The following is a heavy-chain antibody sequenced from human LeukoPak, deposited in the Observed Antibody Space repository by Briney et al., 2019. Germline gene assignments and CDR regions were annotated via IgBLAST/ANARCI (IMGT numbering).Heavy chain of an antibody. CDR3: ARNYVHTYYYYMDV. CDR2: ISAYNGNT. J-gene: IGHJ6*03. V-gene: IGHV1-18*04. CDR1: GYTFTSYY. Sequence: ASVKVSCKASGYTFTSYYMHWVRQAPGQGLEWMGWISAYNGNTNYAQKLQGRVTMTTDTSTSTAYMELRSLRSDDTAVYYCARNYVHTYYYYMDVWGKGTTVTVSS. D-gene: IGHD3-10*02.